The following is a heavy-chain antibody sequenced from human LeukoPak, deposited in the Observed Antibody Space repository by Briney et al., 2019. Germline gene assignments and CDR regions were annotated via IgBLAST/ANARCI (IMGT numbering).Heavy chain of an antibody. J-gene: IGHJ4*02. V-gene: IGHV4-4*07. CDR2: IYTSGST. CDR1: GGSIGSYY. Sequence: PSETLSLTCTVSGGSIGSYYWSWIRQPAGKGLEWIGRIYTSGSTTYSPSLKSRVTLSLDTPKNQFSLELTSVTAADTAVYYCATQVRVVNPFDNWGQGTLVTVSS. CDR3: ATQVRVVNPFDN. D-gene: IGHD2-2*01.